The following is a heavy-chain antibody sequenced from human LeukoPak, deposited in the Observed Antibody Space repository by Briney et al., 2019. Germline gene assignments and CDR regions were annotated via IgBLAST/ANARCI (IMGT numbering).Heavy chain of an antibody. CDR1: GGSFSGYY. V-gene: IGHV4-34*01. J-gene: IGHJ6*03. CDR3: ARGGGYSSSWYPKSYYYYYMDV. CDR2: INHSGST. Sequence: SETLSLTCAVYGGSFSGYYWSWIRQPPGKGLEWIGEINHSGSTNYNPSLKSRVTISVDTSKNQFSLKLSSVTAADTAVYYCARGGGYSSSWYPKSYYYYYMDVWGKGTTVTVSS. D-gene: IGHD6-13*01.